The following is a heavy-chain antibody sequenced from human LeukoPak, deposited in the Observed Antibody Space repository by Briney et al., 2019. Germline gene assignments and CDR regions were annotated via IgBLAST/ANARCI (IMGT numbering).Heavy chain of an antibody. V-gene: IGHV1-2*02. Sequence: ASVKVSCKASGYTFTVYYMHCVRQVPGQGLEWMGWINPNSGGTNYAQKFQGRVTMTRDTSISTAFMELSRLRSDDTAVYYCAREGAGDGYNFGFDYWGQGTLVTVSS. D-gene: IGHD5-24*01. J-gene: IGHJ4*02. CDR3: AREGAGDGYNFGFDY. CDR2: INPNSGGT. CDR1: GYTFTVYY.